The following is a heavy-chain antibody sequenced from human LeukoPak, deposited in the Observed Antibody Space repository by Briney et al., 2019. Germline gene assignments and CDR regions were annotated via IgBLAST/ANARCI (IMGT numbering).Heavy chain of an antibody. D-gene: IGHD3-3*01. V-gene: IGHV1-69*05. CDR1: GGTFSRYA. J-gene: IGHJ6*03. CDR2: IIPIFGTA. CDR3: ARRAQYDFWVGDYYYMDV. Sequence: ASVTVSCKASGGTFSRYAISWVRQAPGQGLEWMGGIIPIFGTANYAQKFQGRVTITTDESTSTAYMELSSLRSEDTAVYYCARRAQYDFWVGDYYYMDVWGKGTTVTVSS.